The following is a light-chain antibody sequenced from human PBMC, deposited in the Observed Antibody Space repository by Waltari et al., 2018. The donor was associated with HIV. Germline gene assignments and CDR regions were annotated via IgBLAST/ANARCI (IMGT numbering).Light chain of an antibody. V-gene: IGLV1-40*01. J-gene: IGLJ1*01. CDR2: RHT. CDR3: QSYDSSLSGYV. CDR1: SSKLGAGYT. Sequence: QSVLTQPPSVSGAPGQRVTISCTGSSSKLGAGYTVSWYRQLPGTAPKLLIYRHTLWPSGVPDRFSVSKSGTSACLAITGLQADDEADYYCQSYDSSLSGYVFGTGTKVTVL.